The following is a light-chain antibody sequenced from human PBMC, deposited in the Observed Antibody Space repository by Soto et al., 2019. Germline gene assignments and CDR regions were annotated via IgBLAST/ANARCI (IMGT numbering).Light chain of an antibody. CDR3: QQRSTCPPD. Sequence: PGERAAISCRASQTVSAYLAWYQQKPGLPPRLLMFDTSNRPAGVPARFRGTGYGTHFTLTIDSLEPEDFAVYYCQQRSTCPPDFGQGTKLE. CDR2: DTS. V-gene: IGKV3-11*01. J-gene: IGKJ2*01. CDR1: QTVSAY.